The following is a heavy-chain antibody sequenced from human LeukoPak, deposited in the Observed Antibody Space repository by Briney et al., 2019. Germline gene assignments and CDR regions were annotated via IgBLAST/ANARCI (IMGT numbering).Heavy chain of an antibody. CDR2: IIPILGIA. D-gene: IGHD6-19*01. CDR3: ARVAAGSSGFDY. CDR1: GGTFSSYA. V-gene: IGHV1-69*04. Sequence: SVKVSCTASGGTFSSYAISWVRQAPGQGLEWMGRIIPILGIANYAQKFQGRVTITADKSTSTAYMELSSLRSEDTAVYYCARVAAGSSGFDYWGQGTLVTVSS. J-gene: IGHJ4*02.